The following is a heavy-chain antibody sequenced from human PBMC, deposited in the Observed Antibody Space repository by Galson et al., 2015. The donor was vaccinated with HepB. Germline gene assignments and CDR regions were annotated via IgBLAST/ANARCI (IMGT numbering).Heavy chain of an antibody. D-gene: IGHD1-26*01. CDR1: GYTFTGYY. CDR3: ARDSGVGATEPFFDY. J-gene: IGHJ4*02. CDR2: INPNSGGT. V-gene: IGHV1-2*02. Sequence: SVKVSCKASGYTFTGYYMHWVRQAPGQGLEWMGWINPNSGGTNYAQKFQGRVTMTRDTSISTAYMELSRLRSDDTAVYYCARDSGVGATEPFFDYWGRGTLVTVSS.